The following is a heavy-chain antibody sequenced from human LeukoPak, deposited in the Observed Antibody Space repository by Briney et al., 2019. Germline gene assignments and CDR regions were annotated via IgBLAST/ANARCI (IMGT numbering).Heavy chain of an antibody. Sequence: GRSLRLSCAASGFTFSSYGMHWVRQAPGKGLEWVAVISYDGSNKYYADSVKGRFTISRDNSKNTLYLQMNSLRAEDTAVYYCAKDLSEHFDYWGQGTLVTVSS. CDR2: ISYDGSNK. J-gene: IGHJ4*02. CDR1: GFTFSSYG. D-gene: IGHD2/OR15-2a*01. CDR3: AKDLSEHFDY. V-gene: IGHV3-30*18.